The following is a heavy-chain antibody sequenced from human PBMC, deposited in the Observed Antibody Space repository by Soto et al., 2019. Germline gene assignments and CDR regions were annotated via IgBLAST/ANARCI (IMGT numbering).Heavy chain of an antibody. CDR1: GGTFSSYA. V-gene: IGHV1-69*01. D-gene: IGHD1-26*01. CDR3: ASGVWDSEGGGLPAGSYYYYGMDV. CDR2: IIPIFGTA. Sequence: QVQLVQSGAEVKKPGSSVKVSCKASGGTFSSYAISWVRQAPGQGLEWMGGIIPIFGTANYAQKFQGRVTITADGSTRTAYLELSSLRSEDTAVYYCASGVWDSEGGGLPAGSYYYYGMDVWGQGTTVTVSS. J-gene: IGHJ6*02.